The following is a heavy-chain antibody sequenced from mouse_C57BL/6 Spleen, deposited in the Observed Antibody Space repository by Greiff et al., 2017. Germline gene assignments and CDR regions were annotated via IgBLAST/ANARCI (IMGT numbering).Heavy chain of an antibody. V-gene: IGHV5-17*01. D-gene: IGHD3-3*01. CDR1: GFTFSDYG. J-gene: IGHJ4*01. Sequence: EVKLVESGGGLVKPGGSLKLSCAASGFTFSDYGMHWVRQAPEKGLEWVAYISSGSSTIYYADTVKGRFTISRDNAKNTLFLQMTSLRSEDTAMYYCARQKGLYAMDYWGQGTSVTVSS. CDR2: ISSGSSTI. CDR3: ARQKGLYAMDY.